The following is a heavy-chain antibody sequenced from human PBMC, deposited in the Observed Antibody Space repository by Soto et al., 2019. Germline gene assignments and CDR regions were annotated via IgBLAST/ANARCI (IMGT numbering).Heavy chain of an antibody. CDR3: AKDRWGCSTTACYMDWLAS. V-gene: IGHV3-21*01. Sequence: EVHLVESGGGLVKPGGSLRLSCAASGFSFSSYSMTWVRQAPGKGLEWVSSISSASSYIYYADSVKGRFTISRDNAKNSLYLQMSSLRAEDTAVYDCAKDRWGCSTTACYMDWLASWGQGALVTVSS. CDR2: ISSASSYI. CDR1: GFSFSSYS. D-gene: IGHD2-2*02. J-gene: IGHJ5*01.